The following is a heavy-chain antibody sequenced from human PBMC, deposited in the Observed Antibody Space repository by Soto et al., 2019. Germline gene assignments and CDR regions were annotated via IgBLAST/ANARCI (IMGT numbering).Heavy chain of an antibody. Sequence: ASVKVSCKASGYTFTSYYMHWVRQAPGQGLEWMGIINPSGGSTSYAQKFQGRVTMTRDTSTSTVYMELSSLRSEDTAVYYCARDIVVLPAAILEYFDYWGQRTLVTVSS. CDR3: ARDIVVLPAAILEYFDY. D-gene: IGHD2-2*02. CDR1: GYTFTSYY. CDR2: INPSGGST. J-gene: IGHJ4*02. V-gene: IGHV1-46*01.